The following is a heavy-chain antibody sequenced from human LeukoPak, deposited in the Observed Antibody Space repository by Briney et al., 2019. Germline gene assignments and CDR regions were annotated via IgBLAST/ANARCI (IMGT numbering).Heavy chain of an antibody. V-gene: IGHV3-53*01. CDR2: VWSGGTT. CDR1: GFTVSSNY. J-gene: IGHJ4*02. Sequence: GGSLRLSCAASGFTVSSNYMSWVRQAPGKGLEWVSSVWSGGTTYYADSVKGRFIISRDNSKNTLYLQMNSLRAEDTAVYYCAKDPNYYGSGSYPYDVYWGQGTLVTVSS. CDR3: AKDPNYYGSGSYPYDVY. D-gene: IGHD3-10*01.